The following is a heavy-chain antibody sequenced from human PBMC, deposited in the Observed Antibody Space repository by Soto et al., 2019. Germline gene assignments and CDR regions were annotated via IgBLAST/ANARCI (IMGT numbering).Heavy chain of an antibody. CDR2: IWYDGSNK. J-gene: IGHJ6*02. Sequence: RSCRSSEWPSSNYCRRWVRQEPGKGVEWVAVIWYDGSNKYYADPVKGRFTISRDNSKNTLYLQINSLRAEDTAVYYCARDDIPGRGVAISGMDVWGQGTTVTVSS. D-gene: IGHD3-3*01. CDR1: EWPSSNYC. V-gene: IGHV3-33*08. CDR3: ARDDIPGRGVAISGMDV.